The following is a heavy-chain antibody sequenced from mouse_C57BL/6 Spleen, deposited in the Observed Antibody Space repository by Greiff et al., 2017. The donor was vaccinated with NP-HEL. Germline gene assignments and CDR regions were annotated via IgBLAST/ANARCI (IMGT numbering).Heavy chain of an antibody. Sequence: EVQLQQSGPELMKPGASVKISCKASGYTFTDYYMNWVKQSHGKSLEWIGDINPNNGGTSYNQKFKGKATLTVDKSSSTAYMELRSLTSEDSAVYYCASGPLQYFDVWGTGTTVTVSS. CDR3: ASGPLQYFDV. CDR2: INPNNGGT. V-gene: IGHV1-26*01. J-gene: IGHJ1*03. CDR1: GYTFTDYY.